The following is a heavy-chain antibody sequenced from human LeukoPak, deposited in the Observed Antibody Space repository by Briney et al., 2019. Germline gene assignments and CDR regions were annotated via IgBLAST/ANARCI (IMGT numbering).Heavy chain of an antibody. V-gene: IGHV4-59*01. J-gene: IGHJ4*02. CDR3: ARAKGDY. Sequence: SETLSLTCTVSGGSISSYYWSWIRQPPGKGLEWIGYIYYSGSTNYNPSLKSRVTISVDTSKNHFSLKVTSVTAADTAVYYCARAKGDYWGQGTLVTVSS. CDR2: IYYSGST. CDR1: GGSISSYY.